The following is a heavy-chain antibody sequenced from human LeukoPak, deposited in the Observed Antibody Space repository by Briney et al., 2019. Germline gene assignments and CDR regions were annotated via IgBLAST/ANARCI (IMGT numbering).Heavy chain of an antibody. Sequence: GGSLRLSCSASGFTFSSYAMHWVRQAPGKGLEYVSAISSNGGSTYYADSVKGRFTISRDNSKNTLYLQMSSLRAEDTAVYYCVKENYGDYGEFDYWGQGILVTVSS. CDR1: GFTFSSYA. CDR2: ISSNGGST. J-gene: IGHJ4*02. CDR3: VKENYGDYGEFDY. V-gene: IGHV3-64D*06. D-gene: IGHD4-17*01.